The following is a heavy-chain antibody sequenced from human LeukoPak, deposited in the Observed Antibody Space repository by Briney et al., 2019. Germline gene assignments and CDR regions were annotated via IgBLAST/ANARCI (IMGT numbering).Heavy chain of an antibody. CDR3: ARDRRYCSSTSCSLYYFDY. D-gene: IGHD2-2*01. Sequence: PSETLSLTCAVYGGSFSGYYWSWIRQPPGKGLEWIGETNHSGSTNYNPSLKSRVTISVDTSKNQFSLKLSSVTAADTAVYYCARDRRYCSSTSCSLYYFDYWGQGTLVTVSS. V-gene: IGHV4-34*01. CDR2: TNHSGST. CDR1: GGSFSGYY. J-gene: IGHJ4*02.